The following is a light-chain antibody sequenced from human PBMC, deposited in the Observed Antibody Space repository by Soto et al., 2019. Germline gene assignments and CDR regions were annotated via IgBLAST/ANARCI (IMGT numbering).Light chain of an antibody. CDR1: QSISSY. J-gene: IGKJ4*01. CDR3: QQNYSAPLT. Sequence: DIQMTQSPSSLSASVGDRVTITCRASQSISSYLNWYQQKPGKAPKVLIYAASSLQSGVPSRFSGSGSGTDFSLTISSLQPEDFATYHCQQNYSAPLTFGGGTKVDIK. CDR2: AAS. V-gene: IGKV1-39*01.